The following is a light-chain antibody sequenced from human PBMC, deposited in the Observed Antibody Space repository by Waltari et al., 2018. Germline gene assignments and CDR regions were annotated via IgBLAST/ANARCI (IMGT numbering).Light chain of an antibody. CDR3: NSRDSSGNHWV. V-gene: IGLV3-19*01. CDR2: GKN. CDR1: SLRSYY. J-gene: IGLJ1*01. Sequence: SSELTQDPAVSVALGQTVRITCQGDSLRSYYASCYQQKPGQAPVLVIYGKNNRPSGIPDRFSGSSSGNTASLTITGAQAEDEADYYCNSRDSSGNHWVFGTGTKVTVL.